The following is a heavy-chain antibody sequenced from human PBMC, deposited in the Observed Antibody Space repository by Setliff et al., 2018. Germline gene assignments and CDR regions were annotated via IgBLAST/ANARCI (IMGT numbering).Heavy chain of an antibody. CDR3: ARSRSNFWSGYFNWFDP. Sequence: PGESLKISCKGFGYSFTSYWIGWVRQMPGKGLEWMGIIYPGDSDTRYSPSFQGQVTISADKSISTAYLQWSSLKASGTAMYYCARSRSNFWSGYFNWFDPWGQGTLVTVSS. J-gene: IGHJ5*02. D-gene: IGHD3-3*01. V-gene: IGHV5-51*01. CDR2: IYPGDSDT. CDR1: GYSFTSYW.